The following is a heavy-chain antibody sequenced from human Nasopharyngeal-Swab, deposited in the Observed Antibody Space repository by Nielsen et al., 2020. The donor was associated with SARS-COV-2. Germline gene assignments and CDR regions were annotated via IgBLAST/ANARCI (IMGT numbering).Heavy chain of an antibody. CDR2: ISWNSGSI. V-gene: IGHV3-9*01. CDR3: AKDGYYDSTRTYFQH. Sequence: SLKISCAASGFTFDDYAMHWLRQAPGKGLEWVSGISWNSGSIGYADSVKGRFTLSRDNAKNSLYLQMNSLRAEDTALYYCAKDGYYDSTRTYFQHWGQGTLVTVSS. CDR1: GFTFDDYA. J-gene: IGHJ1*01. D-gene: IGHD3-22*01.